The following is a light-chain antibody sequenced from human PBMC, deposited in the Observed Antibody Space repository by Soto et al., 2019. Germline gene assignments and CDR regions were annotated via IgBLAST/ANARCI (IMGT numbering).Light chain of an antibody. CDR3: CSYKSSSTLYV. CDR1: SSDIGAYNY. V-gene: IGLV2-14*03. CDR2: DVT. Sequence: QSALTQPASVSGSPGQSITISCTGTSSDIGAYNYVSWYQQHPGKAPKLIIYDVTKRPAGISSRFSASKSGNTASLTISVLQAEDEADYYCCSYKSSSTLYVFGTGTKLTVL. J-gene: IGLJ1*01.